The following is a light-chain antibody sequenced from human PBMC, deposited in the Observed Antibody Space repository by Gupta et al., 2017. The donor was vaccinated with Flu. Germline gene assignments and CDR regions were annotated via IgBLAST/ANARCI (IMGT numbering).Light chain of an antibody. V-gene: IGLV2-8*01. Sequence: QSALTQPPYASGSPGQSVTISCTGTSSDVGGYNYVSWYQQHPGKAPKLMIYEVSKRPSGVPDRFSGSKSGNTASLTVSGLQAEDEADYYCSSYAGSNSHVVFGGGTKLTVL. J-gene: IGLJ2*01. CDR2: EVS. CDR3: SSYAGSNSHVV. CDR1: SSDVGGYNY.